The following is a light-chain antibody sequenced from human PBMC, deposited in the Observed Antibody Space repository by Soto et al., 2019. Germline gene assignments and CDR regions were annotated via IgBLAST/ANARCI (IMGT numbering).Light chain of an antibody. CDR2: GNS. Sequence: QSVLTQPPSVSGSPGQRVTISCTGSGSNIGAGYDVHWYQHLPGTAPKLLIYGNSNRPSGVPDRFSGSKSGTSASLAITGLQAEDEAENYCQSYDSSLSVLYVFGPGPKVTVL. CDR3: QSYDSSLSVLYV. V-gene: IGLV1-40*01. J-gene: IGLJ1*01. CDR1: GSNIGAGYD.